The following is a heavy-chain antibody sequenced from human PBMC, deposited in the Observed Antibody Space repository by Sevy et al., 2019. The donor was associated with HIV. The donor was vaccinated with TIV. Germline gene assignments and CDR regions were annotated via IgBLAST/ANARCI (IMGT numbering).Heavy chain of an antibody. J-gene: IGHJ4*02. V-gene: IGHV3-73*01. CDR3: TTNLHGIAEAGNFDY. D-gene: IGHD6-13*01. CDR1: GFTFSGSA. Sequence: GGSLRLSCAASGFTFSGSAMHWVRQASGKGLEWVGRIRSKANSYATAYAASVKGRFTISRDDSKNTAYLQMNSLKTEDTAVYYCTTNLHGIAEAGNFDYWGQGTLVTVSS. CDR2: IRSKANSYAT.